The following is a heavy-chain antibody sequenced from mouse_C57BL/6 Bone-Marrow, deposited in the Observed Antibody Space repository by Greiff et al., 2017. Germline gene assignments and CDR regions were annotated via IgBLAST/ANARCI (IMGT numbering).Heavy chain of an antibody. V-gene: IGHV1-69*01. CDR2: IDPSDSYT. D-gene: IGHD2-4*01. CDR1: GYTFTSYW. CDR3: ARSGDDDENYYAMDY. J-gene: IGHJ4*01. Sequence: VQLQQPGAELVMPGASVKLSCKASGYTFTSYWMHWVKQRPGQGLEWIGEIDPSDSYTNYNQKFKGKSTLTVDKSSSTAYMQLSSLTSEDSAVYYCARSGDDDENYYAMDYWGQGTSVTVSS.